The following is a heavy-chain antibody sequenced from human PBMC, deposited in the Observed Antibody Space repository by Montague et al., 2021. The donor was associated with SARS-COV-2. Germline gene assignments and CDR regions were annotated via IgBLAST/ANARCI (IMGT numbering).Heavy chain of an antibody. D-gene: IGHD4-23*01. CDR3: ARRRDRSTVLSPAVFDD. Sequence: SETLSLTCTVSSDSISSRSYCWAWIRQPPGKGLEWIGNVCYGGSTYYXLSLKSRVTMSLETSKRQFSLTLYSVTVADTAVYYCARRRDRSTVLSPAVFDDWGQGTMVSVSS. V-gene: IGHV4-39*01. CDR2: VCYGGST. J-gene: IGHJ3*01. CDR1: SDSISSRSYC.